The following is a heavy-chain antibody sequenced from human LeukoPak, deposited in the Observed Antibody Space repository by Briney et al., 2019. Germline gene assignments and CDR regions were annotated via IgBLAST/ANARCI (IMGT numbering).Heavy chain of an antibody. J-gene: IGHJ4*02. Sequence: ASVKVSCKASGYTFTGYYMHWVRQAPGQGLEWMGWINPNSGGTNYAQKFQGRVTMTRDTSISTAYMELSRLRSDDTAVYYCARGDAWRSGYFGRWGQGTLVTVSS. CDR2: INPNSGGT. D-gene: IGHD3-22*01. CDR3: ARGDAWRSGYFGR. CDR1: GYTFTGYY. V-gene: IGHV1-2*02.